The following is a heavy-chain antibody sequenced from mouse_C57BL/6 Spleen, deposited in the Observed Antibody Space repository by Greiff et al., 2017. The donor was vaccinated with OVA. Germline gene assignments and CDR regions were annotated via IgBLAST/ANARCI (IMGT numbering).Heavy chain of an antibody. V-gene: IGHV1-53*01. Sequence: VQLQQPGTELVKPGASVKLSCKASGYTFTSYWMHWVKQRPGQGLEWIGNINPSNGGTNYNEKFKSQATLTVDKSSSTAYMQLSSLTSEDSAVYYCARFYGSRDYAMDYWGQGTSVTVSS. CDR3: ARFYGSRDYAMDY. CDR2: INPSNGGT. D-gene: IGHD1-1*01. CDR1: GYTFTSYW. J-gene: IGHJ4*01.